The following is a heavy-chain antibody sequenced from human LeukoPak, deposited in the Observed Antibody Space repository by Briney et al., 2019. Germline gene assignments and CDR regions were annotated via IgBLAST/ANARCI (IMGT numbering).Heavy chain of an antibody. J-gene: IGHJ4*02. CDR1: GGSIFSGNSY. V-gene: IGHV4-39*07. CDR2: IYHSGCT. D-gene: IGHD3-3*01. Sequence: PSETLSLTCTLSGGSIFSGNSYWGWIRQPPGKGLEWIGSIYHSGCTYYNPSLKSRVTISVDTSKNQFSLKLSSVTAADTAVYYCARGSPDDYDFWSGYPSEQYYFDYWGQGTLVTVSS. CDR3: ARGSPDDYDFWSGYPSEQYYFDY.